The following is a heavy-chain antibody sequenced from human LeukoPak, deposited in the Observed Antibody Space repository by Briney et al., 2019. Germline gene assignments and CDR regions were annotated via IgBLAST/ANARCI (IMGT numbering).Heavy chain of an antibody. CDR1: GFTFSNAW. J-gene: IGHJ6*03. V-gene: IGHV3-7*04. D-gene: IGHD3-22*01. CDR2: IKQDGSEK. CDR3: ARAYDSSGYYYYYYYYYMDV. Sequence: GGSLRLSCAASGFTFSNAWMSWVRQAPGKGLEWVANIKQDGSEKYYVDSVKGRFTISRDNAKNSLYLQMNSLRAEDTAVYYCARAYDSSGYYYYYYYYYMDVWGKGTTVTISS.